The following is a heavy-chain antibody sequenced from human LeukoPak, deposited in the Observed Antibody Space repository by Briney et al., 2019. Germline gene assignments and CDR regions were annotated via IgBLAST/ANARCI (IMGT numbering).Heavy chain of an antibody. CDR1: GFTFASYA. J-gene: IGHJ4*02. Sequence: GGSLRLSCATSGFTFASYAIQWVRQAPGKGLEWVAVISYDGDNKYYADSVKGRFTISRDNSKNTVYLQMDSLRAEDTAVYYCARTNYYGSGGGDWWGQGTLVTVSS. CDR3: ARTNYYGSGGGDW. V-gene: IGHV3-30-3*01. D-gene: IGHD3-10*01. CDR2: ISYDGDNK.